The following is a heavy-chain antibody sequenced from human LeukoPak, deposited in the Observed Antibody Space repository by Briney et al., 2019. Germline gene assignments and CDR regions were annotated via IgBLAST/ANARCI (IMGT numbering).Heavy chain of an antibody. J-gene: IGHJ4*02. V-gene: IGHV3-23*01. D-gene: IGHD6-19*01. CDR2: ISGSGDST. CDR1: GFTFSTSA. Sequence: GGSLRLSCAASGFTFSTSAMSWVRQAPGKGLEWVSGISGSGDSTYYADSVKGRFTISRDNSKNTLYLQMNSLRAEDTAVYYCARREVAGTFGYWGQGTLVTVSS. CDR3: ARREVAGTFGY.